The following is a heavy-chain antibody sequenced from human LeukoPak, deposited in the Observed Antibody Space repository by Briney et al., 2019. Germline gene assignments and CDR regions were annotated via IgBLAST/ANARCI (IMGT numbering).Heavy chain of an antibody. CDR1: GGTFSSYA. Sequence: SVKVSCKASGGTFSSYAISWVRQAPGQGLEWMGGIIPIFGTANYAQKFQGRVTITADKSTSTAYMELSSLRSEDTAVYYCRLVVITTPAQDDAFDIWGQGTMVTVSS. CDR2: IIPIFGTA. V-gene: IGHV1-69*06. D-gene: IGHD3-22*01. CDR3: RLVVITTPAQDDAFDI. J-gene: IGHJ3*02.